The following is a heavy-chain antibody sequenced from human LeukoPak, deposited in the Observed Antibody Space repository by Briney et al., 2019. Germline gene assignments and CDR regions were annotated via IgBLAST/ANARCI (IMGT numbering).Heavy chain of an antibody. Sequence: EASVKVSCKASGYTFTGYYMHWVRQAPGQGLEWMGWINPNSGGTNYAQKFQGRVTMTRDTSISTAYMELSRLRSDDTAVYYCAGAGYGDYVYYYYMDVWGKGTTVTVSS. V-gene: IGHV1-2*02. CDR1: GYTFTGYY. D-gene: IGHD4-17*01. CDR3: AGAGYGDYVYYYYMDV. CDR2: INPNSGGT. J-gene: IGHJ6*03.